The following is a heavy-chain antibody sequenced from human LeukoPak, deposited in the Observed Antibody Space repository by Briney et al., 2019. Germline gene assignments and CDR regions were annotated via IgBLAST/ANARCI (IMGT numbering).Heavy chain of an antibody. Sequence: PGGTLRLSCAASGFTFSSYGMSWVRQAPGKGLEWVPAISGSGGSTYYADSVKGRFTISRDNSKNTLYLQMNSLRAEDTAVYYCASTTLMDYWGQGTLVTVSS. D-gene: IGHD1-26*01. V-gene: IGHV3-23*01. CDR3: ASTTLMDY. CDR2: ISGSGGST. J-gene: IGHJ4*02. CDR1: GFTFSSYG.